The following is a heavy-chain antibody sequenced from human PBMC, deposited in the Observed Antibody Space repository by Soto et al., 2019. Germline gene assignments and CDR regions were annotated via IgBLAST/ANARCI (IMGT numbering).Heavy chain of an antibody. D-gene: IGHD2-15*01. Sequence: SDTLSLTCSVSGGSISSYYWSGIRQPPGKGLEWIGYIYYSGSTNYNPSLKSRVTISVDTSKNQFSLKLSSVTAADTAVYYCARAMEGYCSGGSCPFDYWGQGTLVTVSP. CDR2: IYYSGST. V-gene: IGHV4-59*01. CDR1: GGSISSYY. J-gene: IGHJ4*02. CDR3: ARAMEGYCSGGSCPFDY.